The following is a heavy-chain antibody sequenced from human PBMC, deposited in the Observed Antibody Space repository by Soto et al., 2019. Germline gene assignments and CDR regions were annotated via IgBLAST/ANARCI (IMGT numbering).Heavy chain of an antibody. CDR2: ITSSCSTI. CDR1: GFTFSSYS. J-gene: IGHJ5*02. Sequence: GGSLRLSCAASGFTFSSYSMNWVRQAPGKGLEWVSYITSSCSTIYYADSVKGRFTISRDNDKNSLFLQMNSLRANDTALYYCAGGRKPYRNAEALFDPWGQGTLVTVS. V-gene: IGHV3-48*01. D-gene: IGHD3-16*01. CDR3: AGGRKPYRNAEALFDP.